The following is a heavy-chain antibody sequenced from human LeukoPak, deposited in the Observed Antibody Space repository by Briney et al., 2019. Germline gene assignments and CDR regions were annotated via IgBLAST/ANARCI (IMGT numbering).Heavy chain of an antibody. J-gene: IGHJ6*02. CDR2: ISAYNGNT. CDR1: GYTFTSYG. CDR3: ARDRSSSSGEGLYYYYYGMDV. D-gene: IGHD6-6*01. V-gene: IGHV1-18*01. Sequence: ASVKVSCKASGYTFTSYGISWVRQAPGQGLEWMGWISAYNGNTNYAQKLQGRVTMTTDTSTSTAYMELRSLRSDDTAVYYCARDRSSSSGEGLYYYYYGMDVWGQGTTVTVSS.